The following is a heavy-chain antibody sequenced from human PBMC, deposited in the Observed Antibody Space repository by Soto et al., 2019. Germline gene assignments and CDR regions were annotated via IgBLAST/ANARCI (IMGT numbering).Heavy chain of an antibody. Sequence: HVQLGQSGAEVRKPGSSVKVSCKASADTFRTYTIRWVRQAPGQGLEWMGGIIPMFGQSNYAQRFQGRVTIAADEFTNTAYMELSSMRAEDAAVSYCSAITYHYASRGRSHLALWGQGTMVTVSS. CDR3: SAITYHYASRGRSHLAL. V-gene: IGHV1-69*01. D-gene: IGHD3-16*01. CDR1: ADTFRTYT. J-gene: IGHJ3*01. CDR2: IIPMFGQS.